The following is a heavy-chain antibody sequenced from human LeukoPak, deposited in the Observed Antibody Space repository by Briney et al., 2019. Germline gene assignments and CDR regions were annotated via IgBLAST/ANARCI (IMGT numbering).Heavy chain of an antibody. J-gene: IGHJ5*02. V-gene: IGHV4-34*01. CDR2: INQSGST. CDR1: GGSISSYY. Sequence: SPSPSLTCTVSGGSISSYYWSWIRQPPGKGLEWIGEINQSGSTTYNPSLKSRVTIAVHTSKNQFSLKLSSVTAADTAVYYCARGPSLLLRFGEFRINHNWFDPWGQGTLVTVSS. CDR3: ARGPSLLLRFGEFRINHNWFDP. D-gene: IGHD3-10*01.